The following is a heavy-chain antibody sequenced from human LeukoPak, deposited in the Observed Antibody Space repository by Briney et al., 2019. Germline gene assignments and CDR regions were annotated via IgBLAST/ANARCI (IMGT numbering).Heavy chain of an antibody. CDR1: GFTFSNFA. Sequence: GGSLRLSCAASGFTFSNFAMHWVRQAPGKGLEWVATIWYDGSNKYYADSVQGRFTISRDNSKNTLYLQMNSLRAEDTAVYYCATPTRSRGLDYWGQGTLVLVSS. D-gene: IGHD3-10*01. CDR3: ATPTRSRGLDY. V-gene: IGHV3-33*01. J-gene: IGHJ4*02. CDR2: IWYDGSNK.